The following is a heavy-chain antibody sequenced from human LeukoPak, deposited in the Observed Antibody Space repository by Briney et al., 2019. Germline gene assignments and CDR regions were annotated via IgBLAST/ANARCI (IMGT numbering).Heavy chain of an antibody. Sequence: PSETLSLTCTVSSGSISSSTYSWGWIRQPPGKELEWIGSISNSGSTYYNPSLRSRVTISVDTSKNQFSLKLSSVTAADTAVYHCSNTNRGWYGVGDYWGQGVLVTVSS. J-gene: IGHJ4*02. CDR2: ISNSGST. V-gene: IGHV4-39*01. CDR3: SNTNRGWYGVGDY. CDR1: SGSISSSTYS. D-gene: IGHD6-19*01.